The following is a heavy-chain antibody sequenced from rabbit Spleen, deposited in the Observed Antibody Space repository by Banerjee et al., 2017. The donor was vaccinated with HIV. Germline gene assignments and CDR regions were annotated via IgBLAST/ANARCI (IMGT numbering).Heavy chain of an antibody. CDR1: GVSFSGDSY. CDR3: ARSTYGYDDYADLYYAAMDL. CDR2: IDAGSSGFT. Sequence: QEQLEESGGDLVKPGASLTLTCTASGVSFSGDSYMCWVRQAPGKGLEWIACIDAGSSGFTYFASWAKGRFTISKTSSTTVTLQMTSLTAADTATYFCARSTYGYDDYADLYYAAMDLWGQGTLVTVS. V-gene: IGHV1S45*01. D-gene: IGHD2-1*01. J-gene: IGHJ6*01.